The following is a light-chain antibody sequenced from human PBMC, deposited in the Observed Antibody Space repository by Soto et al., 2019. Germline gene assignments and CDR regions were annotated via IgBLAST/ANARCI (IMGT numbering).Light chain of an antibody. J-gene: IGKJ1*01. CDR2: GAS. Sequence: EIVLTQSTGTLSLSPGERSTITCRASQTVSSSLAWYQQKPGQAPRLLIYGASSRETGIPDRFSGSGAGTACSRTISRLEAEDVEVDYCQQYGSSTRTFSQGTKVDI. CDR1: QTVSSS. V-gene: IGKV3-20*01. CDR3: QQYGSSTRT.